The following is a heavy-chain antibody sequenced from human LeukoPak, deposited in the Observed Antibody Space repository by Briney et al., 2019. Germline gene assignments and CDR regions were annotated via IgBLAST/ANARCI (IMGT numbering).Heavy chain of an antibody. D-gene: IGHD2-15*01. CDR2: INPNSGGT. V-gene: IGHV1-2*02. J-gene: IGHJ4*02. CDR1: GYTFTGYY. Sequence: GASVKVSCKASGYTFTGYYMHWVRQAPGQGLEWMGWINPNSGGTNYAQKFQGRVTMTRDTSISTAYMELSRLRSDDTAVYYCAREGSGGSEGRIDYWGQGTLVTVSS. CDR3: AREGSGGSEGRIDY.